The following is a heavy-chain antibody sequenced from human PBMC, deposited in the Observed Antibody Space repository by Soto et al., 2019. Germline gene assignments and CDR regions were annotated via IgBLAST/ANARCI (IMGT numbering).Heavy chain of an antibody. CDR1: GGSFGSSA. CDR2: IIPVFDKA. J-gene: IGHJ3*01. CDR3: ARLRRDWGDAFDL. Sequence: SVKVSCKASGGSFGSSAISWVRQAPAQGLEWMGEIIPVFDKANYAQNFQGRLTITADEPTGTVFMQLSSLRSEDTAVYFRARLRRDWGDAFDLWGLGTLVTVSS. V-gene: IGHV1-69*13. D-gene: IGHD3-16*01.